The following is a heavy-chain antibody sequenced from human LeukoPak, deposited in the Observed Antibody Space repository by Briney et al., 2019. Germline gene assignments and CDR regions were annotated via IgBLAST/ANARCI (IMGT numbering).Heavy chain of an antibody. V-gene: IGHV3-23*01. Sequence: PGGSLRLSCAASGFTFSSYAMSWVRQAPGKGLEWVSVISGSGGSTYYADSVKGRFTISRDNSKNTLYLQMNSLRAEDTAIYYCAKVSGYSEDYWGQGTLVTVSS. CDR3: AKVSGYSEDY. CDR1: GFTFSSYA. J-gene: IGHJ4*02. CDR2: ISGSGGST. D-gene: IGHD5-18*01.